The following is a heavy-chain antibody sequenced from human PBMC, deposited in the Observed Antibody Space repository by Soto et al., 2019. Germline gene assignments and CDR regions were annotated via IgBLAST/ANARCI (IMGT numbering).Heavy chain of an antibody. CDR3: ARAFVDIVPHAFDI. CDR1: GFTFSSYS. D-gene: IGHD5-12*01. CDR2: ISSSSSTI. Sequence: EVQLVESGGGLVQPGGSLRLSCAASGFTFSSYSMNWVRQAPGKGLEWVSYISSSSSTIYYADSVKGRFTISRDNAKNSLYLQMNSLRAEDTAVYYCARAFVDIVPHAFDIWGQGTMVTVSS. J-gene: IGHJ3*02. V-gene: IGHV3-48*01.